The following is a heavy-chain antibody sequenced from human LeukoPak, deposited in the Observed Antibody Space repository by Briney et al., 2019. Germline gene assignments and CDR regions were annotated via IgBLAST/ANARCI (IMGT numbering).Heavy chain of an antibody. V-gene: IGHV1-69*13. D-gene: IGHD2-15*01. CDR3: ARKVAATGYFDY. J-gene: IGHJ4*02. Sequence: SVKVSCKASGGTFSSYAISWVRQAPGQGLEWMGGIIPIFGTANYAQKFQGRVTITADESTSTAYMELSSLRSEDAAVYYCARKVAATGYFDYWGQGTLVTVSS. CDR1: GGTFSSYA. CDR2: IIPIFGTA.